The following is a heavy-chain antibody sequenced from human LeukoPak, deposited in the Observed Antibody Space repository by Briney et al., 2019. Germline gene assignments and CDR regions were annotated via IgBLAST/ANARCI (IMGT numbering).Heavy chain of an antibody. CDR1: GDSISSYY. Sequence: SDTLSLTCTVSGDSISSYYWSWIRQPAGKGLEWIGRIHPSGSTNYNPSLKSRVTLSVDTSKNQFSLKLSSVTAADTAVYYCARGPPPDFDYWGRGTLVTVSS. CDR3: ARGPPPDFDY. J-gene: IGHJ4*02. CDR2: IHPSGST. V-gene: IGHV4-4*07.